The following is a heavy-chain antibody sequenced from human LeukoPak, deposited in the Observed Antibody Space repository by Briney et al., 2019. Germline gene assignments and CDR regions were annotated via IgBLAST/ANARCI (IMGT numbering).Heavy chain of an antibody. CDR3: ARDPPPVTAALGGFDY. V-gene: IGHV3-66*01. J-gene: IGHJ4*02. Sequence: PGGSLRLSCAASGFTVSSNYMSWVRQAPGKGLEWVSVIYSGGSTYYADSVKGRFTISRDNSKNTVYLQMNSLRAEDTAVYYCARDPPPVTAALGGFDYWGQGTLVTVSS. CDR1: GFTVSSNY. D-gene: IGHD6-13*01. CDR2: IYSGGST.